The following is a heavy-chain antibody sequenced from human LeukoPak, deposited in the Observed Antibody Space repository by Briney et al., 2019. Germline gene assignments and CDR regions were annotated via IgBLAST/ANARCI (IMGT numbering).Heavy chain of an antibody. D-gene: IGHD3-9*01. J-gene: IGHJ4*02. CDR1: GGSISSYY. CDR2: IYYSGST. Sequence: SETLSLTCTVSGGSISSYYWCWIRQPPGKGLEWIGYIYYSGSTNYNPSLKSRVTILVDMSKNQFSLNLSSVTAADTAVYYCARREGELRYFDWLTPRDWGQGTLVTVSS. V-gene: IGHV4-59*12. CDR3: ARREGELRYFDWLTPRD.